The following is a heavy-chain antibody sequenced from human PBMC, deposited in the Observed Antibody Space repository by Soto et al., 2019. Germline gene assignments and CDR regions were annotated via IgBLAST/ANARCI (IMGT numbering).Heavy chain of an antibody. CDR1: GYTFTSYG. CDR2: ISVYNGNT. V-gene: IGHV1-18*01. J-gene: IGHJ4*02. Sequence: ASVKVSCKTFGYTFTSYGISWVRQAPGQGLEWMGWISVYNGNTNYAQNLQGRVTMTTDTSTTTAYMELRSLTSDDTAVYYCAGGYCGGDCYDIAYWGQGTLVTVSS. D-gene: IGHD2-21*02. CDR3: AGGYCGGDCYDIAY.